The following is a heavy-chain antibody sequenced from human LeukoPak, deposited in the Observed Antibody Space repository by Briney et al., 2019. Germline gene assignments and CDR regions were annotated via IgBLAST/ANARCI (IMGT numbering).Heavy chain of an antibody. D-gene: IGHD3-22*01. CDR3: TRVTYYYDNSGYFHFDS. CDR2: IRRKAHGGTT. Sequence: GGSLRLSCTTSGFTFGDYAMSWVRQAPGKGLEWVSFIRRKAHGGTTEYAASVKGRFSSSRDDSKSIAYLQMNSLKTEDTAVYFCTRVTYYYDNSGYFHFDSWGQGSLVTISS. CDR1: GFTFGDYA. V-gene: IGHV3-49*04. J-gene: IGHJ4*02.